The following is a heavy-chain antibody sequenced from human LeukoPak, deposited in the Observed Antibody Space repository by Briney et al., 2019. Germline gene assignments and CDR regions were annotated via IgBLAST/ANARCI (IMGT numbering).Heavy chain of an antibody. Sequence: GGSLRLSCAASGFTFSSYGMLWVRQTPGKGLEWVAFIRYDGSNKYYADSVKGRFTISRDNSKNTLYLQMNSLRAEDTAVYYCAKIPQVATYTVPNFDFWGQGTLVTVSS. CDR1: GFTFSSYG. V-gene: IGHV3-30*02. D-gene: IGHD3-16*01. CDR3: AKIPQVATYTVPNFDF. J-gene: IGHJ4*02. CDR2: IRYDGSNK.